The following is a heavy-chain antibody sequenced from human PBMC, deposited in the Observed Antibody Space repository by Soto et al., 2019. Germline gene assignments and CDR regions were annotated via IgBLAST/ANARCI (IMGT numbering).Heavy chain of an antibody. V-gene: IGHV1-69*08. Sequence: QVQLVQSGAEVKKPGSSVKVSCKASGGTFSTSTFTWVRQAPGQGLEWMGRTIPILNVADYAQDFQGRVTITADTPTSTAYMELTSLTSKDTAVYYCARDLTIGSTYSGYEAIDSCGQGPLVTLSS. D-gene: IGHD5-12*01. CDR1: GGTFSTST. CDR2: TIPILNVA. CDR3: ARDLTIGSTYSGYEAIDS. J-gene: IGHJ4*02.